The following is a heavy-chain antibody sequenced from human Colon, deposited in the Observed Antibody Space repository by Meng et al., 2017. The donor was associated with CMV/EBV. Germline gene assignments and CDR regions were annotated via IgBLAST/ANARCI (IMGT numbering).Heavy chain of an antibody. Sequence: GESLKISCAASGFTFSSAWISWFRQAPSKGLEWVGRIKSKTSGETTDFAAPVKGRFTISRDDSKTTVYLQMNSLKTEDTAVYYCARTKDVGDTPMVTYFDYWAQGTLVTVSS. V-gene: IGHV3-15*01. CDR1: GFTFSSAW. J-gene: IGHJ4*02. CDR3: ARTKDVGDTPMVTYFDY. D-gene: IGHD5-18*01. CDR2: IKSKTSGETT.